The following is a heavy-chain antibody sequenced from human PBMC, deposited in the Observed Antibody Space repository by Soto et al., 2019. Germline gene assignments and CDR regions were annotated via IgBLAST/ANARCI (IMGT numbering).Heavy chain of an antibody. CDR3: ARDQTPGGP. Sequence: GGSLRLSCAASGFTFSSYSMNWVRQAPGKGLEWVSAITGNGGRTYYADSVKGRFTISRDNAKNSLYLQMNSLRAEDTAVYYCARDQTPGGPWGQGTLVTVSS. J-gene: IGHJ5*02. V-gene: IGHV3-21*01. CDR2: ITGNGGRT. CDR1: GFTFSSYS.